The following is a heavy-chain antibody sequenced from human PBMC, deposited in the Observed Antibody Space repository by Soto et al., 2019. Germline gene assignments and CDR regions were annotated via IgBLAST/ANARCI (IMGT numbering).Heavy chain of an antibody. J-gene: IGHJ6*03. V-gene: IGHV4-59*08. CDR3: ARHLGYCSGGSCYSERRDYYYYYMDV. Sequence: SETLSLTCTVSGGSISSYYWSWIRQPPGKGLEWIGYIYYSGSTNYNPSLKSRVTISVDTSKNQFSLKLSSVTAADTAVYYCARHLGYCSGGSCYSERRDYYYYYMDVWGKGTTVTVSS. CDR1: GGSISSYY. CDR2: IYYSGST. D-gene: IGHD2-15*01.